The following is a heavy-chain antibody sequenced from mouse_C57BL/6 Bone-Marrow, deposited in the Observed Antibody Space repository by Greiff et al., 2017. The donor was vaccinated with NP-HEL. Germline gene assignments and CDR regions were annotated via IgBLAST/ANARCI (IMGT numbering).Heavy chain of an antibody. V-gene: IGHV1-55*01. CDR3: ARGGTHGSSNYYAMDY. J-gene: IGHJ4*01. Sequence: VQLQQPGAELVKPGASVKMSCKASGYTFTSYWITWVKQRPGQGLEWIGDISPGSGSTNYNEKFKSKATLTVDTSTSTAYMQRSSLTSEDSAVYYCARGGTHGSSNYYAMDYWGQGTSVTVSS. D-gene: IGHD1-1*01. CDR2: ISPGSGST. CDR1: GYTFTSYW.